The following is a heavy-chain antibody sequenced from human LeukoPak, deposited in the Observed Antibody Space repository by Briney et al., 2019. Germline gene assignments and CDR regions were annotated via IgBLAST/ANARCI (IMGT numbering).Heavy chain of an antibody. CDR3: ARVGCGGDCSWFDP. V-gene: IGHV4-4*02. J-gene: IGHJ5*02. Sequence: SGTLSLTCAVSGGSISSSNWWSWVRQPPGKGLEWIGYIYHSGSTYYNPSLKSRVTISVDRSKNQFSLKLSSVTATDTAVYYCARVGCGGDCSWFDPWGQGTLVTVSS. CDR2: IYHSGST. D-gene: IGHD2-21*02. CDR1: GGSISSSNW.